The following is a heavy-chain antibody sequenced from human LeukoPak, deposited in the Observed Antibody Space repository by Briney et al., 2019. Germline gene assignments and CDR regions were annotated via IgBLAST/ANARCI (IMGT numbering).Heavy chain of an antibody. CDR3: TTDEWIWGSYRNL. D-gene: IGHD3-16*02. CDR1: GFTFRNAW. Sequence: GGSLRLSCAASGFTFRNAWMSWARQAPGKGLEWVGRIKSEIDGGTIDYGAPVKGRFIISRDDSKDTLYLQMNSLQTADAAVYYCTTDEWIWGSYRNLWGQGTLVTVSS. J-gene: IGHJ4*02. CDR2: IKSEIDGGTI. V-gene: IGHV3-15*01.